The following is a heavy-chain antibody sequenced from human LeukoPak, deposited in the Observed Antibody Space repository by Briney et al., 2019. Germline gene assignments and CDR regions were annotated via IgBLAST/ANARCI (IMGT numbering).Heavy chain of an antibody. V-gene: IGHV3-30-3*01. CDR1: GFTFSSYA. J-gene: IGHJ6*02. Sequence: GGSLRLSCAASGFTFSSYAMHWVRQAPGKGLEWVAVISYDGSNKYYADSVKGRFTISRDNSKNTLYLQMNSLRAEDTAVYYCAREIPYGSGSYYYYGMDVRGQGTTVTVSS. D-gene: IGHD3-10*01. CDR3: AREIPYGSGSYYYYGMDV. CDR2: ISYDGSNK.